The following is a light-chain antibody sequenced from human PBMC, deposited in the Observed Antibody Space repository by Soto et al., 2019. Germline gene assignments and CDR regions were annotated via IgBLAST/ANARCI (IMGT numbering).Light chain of an antibody. CDR1: QGISSA. CDR3: QQFNSYPCT. J-gene: IGKJ4*01. V-gene: IGKV1-13*02. Sequence: AIQLTQSPSSLSASVGDRVTITCRASQGISSALAWYQQKPGKAPKLLIYDASSLESGVPSRFSGSGSGTDFTLTISRLQPEDFATYYCQQFNSYPCTFGGGTKVEIK. CDR2: DAS.